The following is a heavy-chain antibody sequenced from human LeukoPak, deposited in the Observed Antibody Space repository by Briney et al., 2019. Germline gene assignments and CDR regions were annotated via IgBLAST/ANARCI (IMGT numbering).Heavy chain of an antibody. CDR1: GFTFSSYE. CDR2: IRSETYGGTT. Sequence: PGRSLRLSCAASGFTFSSYEMNWVRQAPGKGLEWVGFIRSETYGGTTEYAASVKGGFSISRDDSKSLAYLQMNSLKTEDTAVYFCTRDPAGYAYGYSFFDYWGQGTLVTVSS. V-gene: IGHV3-49*04. CDR3: TRDPAGYAYGYSFFDY. D-gene: IGHD3-22*01. J-gene: IGHJ4*02.